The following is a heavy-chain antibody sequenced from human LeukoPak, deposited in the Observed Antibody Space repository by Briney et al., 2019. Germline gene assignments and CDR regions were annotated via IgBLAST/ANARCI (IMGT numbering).Heavy chain of an antibody. V-gene: IGHV1-69*06. CDR1: GGAFNSYA. CDR3: AGIPVFGVVLHQEPV. D-gene: IGHD3-3*01. J-gene: IGHJ6*04. Sequence: ASVKVSCKASGGAFNSYAISWVRQAPGQGLEWMGGIIPIFGTANYAQKFQGRVTITADISTNTVYMELSSLRSEDTAVYFCAGIPVFGVVLHQEPVWGKGTTVTVSS. CDR2: IIPIFGTA.